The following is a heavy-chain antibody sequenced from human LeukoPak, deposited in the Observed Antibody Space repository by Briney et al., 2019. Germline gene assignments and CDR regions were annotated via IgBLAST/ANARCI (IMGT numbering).Heavy chain of an antibody. D-gene: IGHD4-23*01. CDR3: ATSGYGGNDY. Sequence: SETLSLTCAVYGGSFSGYYWSWIRQPPGKGLEWIGEINHSGSTNYNPSLKSRVTISVDTSKNQFSLKLSSVTAADTAVYYCATSGYGGNDYWGQGTLVTVSS. CDR1: GGSFSGYY. J-gene: IGHJ4*02. V-gene: IGHV4-34*01. CDR2: INHSGST.